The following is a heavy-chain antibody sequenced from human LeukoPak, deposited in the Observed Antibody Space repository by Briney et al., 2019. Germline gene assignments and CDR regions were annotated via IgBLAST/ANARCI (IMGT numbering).Heavy chain of an antibody. CDR3: AKSGSSSWFLDY. V-gene: IGHV3-21*04. D-gene: IGHD6-13*01. CDR1: GFTFSTYN. Sequence: GESLRLSCAASGFTFSTYNMNWVRQAPGKGLEWVSSISSSGSYIYYADSVKGRFTISRDNAKNSLYLQMNSLRAEDTAVYYCAKSGSSSWFLDYWGQGTLVTVSS. CDR2: ISSSGSYI. J-gene: IGHJ4*02.